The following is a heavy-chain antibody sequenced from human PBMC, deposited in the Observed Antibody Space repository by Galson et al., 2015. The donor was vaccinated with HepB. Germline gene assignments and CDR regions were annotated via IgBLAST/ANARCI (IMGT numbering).Heavy chain of an antibody. CDR2: ISSSSTTI. CDR3: AKDIIQIWLRPAFDY. Sequence: SLRLSCAASTFIFSTYSMNWVRQAPGKGLEWVSYISSSSTTIYYADSVKGRFTISRDNNKNTLYLQMSSLRAEDTAVYYCAKDIIQIWLRPAFDYWGQGSLVTVSS. J-gene: IGHJ4*02. V-gene: IGHV3-48*01. D-gene: IGHD5-12*01. CDR1: TFIFSTYS.